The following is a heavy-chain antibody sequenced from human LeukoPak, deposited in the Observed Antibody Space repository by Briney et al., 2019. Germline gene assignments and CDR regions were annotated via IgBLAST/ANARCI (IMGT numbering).Heavy chain of an antibody. CDR2: IYYSGST. Sequence: SETLSLTCTVSGGSISSGDYYWSWIRQPPGKGLEWIGYIYYSGSTYYNPSLKSRVTISVDTSKNQFSLKLSSVTAADTAVYYCATRTTEDAFDIWGQGTMVTVSS. J-gene: IGHJ3*02. V-gene: IGHV4-30-4*08. CDR1: GGSISSGDYY. D-gene: IGHD4-17*01. CDR3: ATRTTEDAFDI.